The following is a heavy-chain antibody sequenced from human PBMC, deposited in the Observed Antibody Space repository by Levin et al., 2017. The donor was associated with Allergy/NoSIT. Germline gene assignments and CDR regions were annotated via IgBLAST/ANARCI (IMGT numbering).Heavy chain of an antibody. CDR1: GGSISTSSYY. CDR3: ARDEMVHEIQYYYGIDV. D-gene: IGHD2-8*01. V-gene: IGHV4-39*07. CDR2: IYFSGST. Sequence: SCTVSGGSISTSSYYWGWIRQPPGKGLEWIGNIYFSGSTYYTPSLRSRVTISVDTSKNQFSLRLSSVTAADTAVYYCARDEMVHEIQYYYGIDVWGQGTTVTVSS. J-gene: IGHJ6*02.